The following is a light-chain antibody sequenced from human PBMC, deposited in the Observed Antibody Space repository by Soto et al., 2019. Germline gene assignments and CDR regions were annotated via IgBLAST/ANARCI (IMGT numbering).Light chain of an antibody. CDR3: YSYSDRPTFDVV. J-gene: IGLJ2*01. V-gene: IGLV2-11*01. CDR2: DVT. CDR1: SSDVGDYDF. Sequence: QSALTQPRSVSGSPGQSVTISCTGTSSDVGDYDFVSWYQHHPGKAPKLMIFDVTKRPSGVPDRFSVSKSGNTASLTISGLQAEDEADDYCYSYSDRPTFDVVFGGGTKLTVL.